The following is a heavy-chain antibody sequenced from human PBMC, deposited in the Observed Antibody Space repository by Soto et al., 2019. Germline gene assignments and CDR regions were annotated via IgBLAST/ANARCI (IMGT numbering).Heavy chain of an antibody. Sequence: EASVKVSCKASGGTFSSYAISWVRQAPGQGLEWMGGIIPIFGTANYAQKFQGRVTITADESTSTAYMELSSLRSEDTAVYYCASAHGLPENYWGQGTLVTVSS. CDR2: IIPIFGTA. J-gene: IGHJ4*02. D-gene: IGHD2-2*01. V-gene: IGHV1-69*13. CDR1: GGTFSSYA. CDR3: ASAHGLPENY.